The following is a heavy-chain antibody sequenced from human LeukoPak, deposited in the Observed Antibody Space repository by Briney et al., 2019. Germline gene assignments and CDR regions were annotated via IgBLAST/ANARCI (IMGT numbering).Heavy chain of an antibody. CDR1: GFIFSNYW. D-gene: IGHD3-22*01. J-gene: IGHJ3*02. Sequence: PGGSLRLSRAASGFIFSNYWMHWVRQAPGKGLVLVSRINSDGITSTYADSVKGRFTISRDNAKNTLYLQMNSLRAEDTAVYYCARDSDYYDSSVGYAFDIWGQGTMVTVSS. V-gene: IGHV3-74*01. CDR2: INSDGITS. CDR3: ARDSDYYDSSVGYAFDI.